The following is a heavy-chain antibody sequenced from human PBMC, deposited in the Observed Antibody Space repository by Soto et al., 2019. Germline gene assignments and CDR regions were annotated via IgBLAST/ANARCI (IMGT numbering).Heavy chain of an antibody. CDR2: IWYDGSNK. V-gene: IGHV3-33*01. CDR1: GFTFSSYG. CDR3: AREGGYSPDY. Sequence: QVQLVESGGGVVQPGRSLRLSCAASGFTFSSYGMHWVRQAPGKGLEWVAVIWYDGSNKYYADYVRGRFTISRDNSENTLYLQMNSLRAEDTAVYYCAREGGYSPDYWGQGTLVTVSS. D-gene: IGHD5-18*01. J-gene: IGHJ4*02.